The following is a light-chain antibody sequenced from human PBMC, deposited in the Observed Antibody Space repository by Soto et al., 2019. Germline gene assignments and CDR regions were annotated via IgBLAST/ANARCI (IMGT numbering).Light chain of an antibody. J-gene: IGKJ1*01. CDR2: WAS. V-gene: IGKV4-1*01. CDR3: QQWSSVPKT. Sequence: DIVMTQSPDSLAVSLGERATINCKSSQSVLSSSNNKNYLAWYQQKPGQPPKLLIYWASTRESGVPDRFSGSGSGPDFTLTISSLQAEDVAVYYCQQWSSVPKTFGQGTKVEIK. CDR1: QSVLSSSNNKNY.